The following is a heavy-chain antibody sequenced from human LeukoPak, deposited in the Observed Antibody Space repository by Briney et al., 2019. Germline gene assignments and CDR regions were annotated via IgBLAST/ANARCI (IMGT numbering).Heavy chain of an antibody. CDR2: MNPNSGNT. V-gene: IGHV1-8*01. J-gene: IGHJ4*02. CDR3: ATVVRAMVRRVIHLDY. CDR1: GYTFTSYD. Sequence: ASVKVSCKASGYTFTSYDINWVRQATGQGREWMGWMNPNSGNTGYAQKFQGRVTMTRNTSISTAYMELSSLRSEDTAVYYCATVVRAMVRRVIHLDYWGQGTLVTVSS. D-gene: IGHD3-10*01.